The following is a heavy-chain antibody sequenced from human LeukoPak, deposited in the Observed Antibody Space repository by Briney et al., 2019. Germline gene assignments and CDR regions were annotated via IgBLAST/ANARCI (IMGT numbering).Heavy chain of an antibody. Sequence: PGGSLRLSCAASGFTFSSYSMNWVRQAPGKGLEWVSSISSSSSYIYYADPVKGRFTISRDNAKNSLYLQMNSLRAEDTAVYYCARDMVVGSGSPIDYWGQGTLVTVSS. J-gene: IGHJ4*02. CDR1: GFTFSSYS. D-gene: IGHD1-26*01. CDR3: ARDMVVGSGSPIDY. CDR2: ISSSSSYI. V-gene: IGHV3-21*01.